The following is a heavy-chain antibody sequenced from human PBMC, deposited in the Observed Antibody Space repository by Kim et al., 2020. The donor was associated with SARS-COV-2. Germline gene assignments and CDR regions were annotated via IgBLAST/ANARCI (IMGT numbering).Heavy chain of an antibody. CDR1: GFTFSNAW. CDR2: IKSKTDGGTT. V-gene: IGHV3-15*01. D-gene: IGHD2-2*02. CDR3: TTTADCSSTSCYSYYYYYGRDV. Sequence: GGSLRLSCAASGFTFSNAWMSWVRQAPGKGLEWVGRIKSKTDGGTTDYAAPVKGRFTISRDDSKNTLYLQMNSLKTEDTAVYYCTTTADCSSTSCYSYYYYYGRDVWGQGTTVTVSS. J-gene: IGHJ6*02.